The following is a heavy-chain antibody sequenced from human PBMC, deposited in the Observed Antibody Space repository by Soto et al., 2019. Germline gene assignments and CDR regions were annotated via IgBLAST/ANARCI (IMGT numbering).Heavy chain of an antibody. D-gene: IGHD2-21*02. CDR1: GFTFDDYG. CDR2: INWNGGST. V-gene: IGHV3-20*01. CDR3: ARVRVTDLAFDI. Sequence: GSLRLSCAASGFTFDDYGMSWVRQAPGKGLEWVSGINWNGGSTGYADSVKGRFTISRDNAKNSLYLQMNSLRAEDTALYHCARVRVTDLAFDIWGQGTMVTVSS. J-gene: IGHJ3*02.